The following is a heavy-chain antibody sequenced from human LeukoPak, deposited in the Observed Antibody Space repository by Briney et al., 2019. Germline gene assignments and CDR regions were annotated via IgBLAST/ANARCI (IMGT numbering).Heavy chain of an antibody. CDR3: ARVRVGDDWGYMDV. J-gene: IGHJ6*03. D-gene: IGHD2-21*01. V-gene: IGHV4-30-4*07. CDR1: GGSISSGGYS. CDR2: ICYSGST. Sequence: PSETLSLTCAVSGGSISSGGYSWSWIRQPPGKGLEWIGYICYSGSTYYNPSLKSRVTISVDTSKNQFSLKLSSVTAADTAVYYCARVRVGDDWGYMDVWGKGTTVTVSS.